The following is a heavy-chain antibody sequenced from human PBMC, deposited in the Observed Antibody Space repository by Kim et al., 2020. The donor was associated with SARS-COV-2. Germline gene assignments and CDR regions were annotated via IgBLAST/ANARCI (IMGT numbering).Heavy chain of an antibody. CDR3: ARVLLWFGDFVFDY. V-gene: IGHV3-53*01. Sequence: YSHSVKGRFTISSDTSKNTLYLQMNTLRAEDTAVYYCARVLLWFGDFVFDYWGQGTLVTVSS. D-gene: IGHD3-10*01. J-gene: IGHJ4*02.